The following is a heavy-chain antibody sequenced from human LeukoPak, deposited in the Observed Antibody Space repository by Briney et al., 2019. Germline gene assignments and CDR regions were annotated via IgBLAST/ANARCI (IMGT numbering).Heavy chain of an antibody. CDR2: IYYSGST. J-gene: IGHJ4*02. Sequence: PSQTLSLTCTVSGGSISSGGYYWSWIRQHPGKGLEWIGYIYYSGSTYYNPSLKSRVTISVDTSKNQFSLKLSSVTAADTAVYYCARRPLGYSYGYDYWGQGTLVTVSS. CDR3: ARRPLGYSYGYDY. CDR1: GGSISSGGYY. V-gene: IGHV4-31*03. D-gene: IGHD5-18*01.